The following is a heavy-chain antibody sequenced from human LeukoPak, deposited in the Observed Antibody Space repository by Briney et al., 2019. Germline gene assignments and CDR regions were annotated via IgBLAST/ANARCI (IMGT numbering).Heavy chain of an antibody. Sequence: GGSLRLSCAASGFTFSDYYMSWIHQAPGKGLEWVSYISSSGSTIYYADSVKGRFTISRDNAKNSLYLQMNSLGAEDTAVYYCARHLSGITGYTYGRGIDYWGQGTLLTVSS. J-gene: IGHJ4*02. CDR2: ISSSGSTI. CDR1: GFTFSDYY. V-gene: IGHV3-11*04. CDR3: ARHLSGITGYTYGRGIDY. D-gene: IGHD5-18*01.